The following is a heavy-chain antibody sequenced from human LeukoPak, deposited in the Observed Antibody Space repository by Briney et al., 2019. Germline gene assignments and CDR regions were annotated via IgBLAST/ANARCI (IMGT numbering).Heavy chain of an antibody. J-gene: IGHJ4*02. CDR3: AITNWGSFDY. Sequence: SETLSLTCAVYGGSFSGYYWSWIRQPPGKGLEWIGYIYYSGSTNYNPSLKSRVTISVDTSKNQFSLKLSSVTAADTAVYYCAITNWGSFDYWGQGTLVTVSS. CDR2: IYYSGST. D-gene: IGHD7-27*01. CDR1: GGSFSGYY. V-gene: IGHV4-59*08.